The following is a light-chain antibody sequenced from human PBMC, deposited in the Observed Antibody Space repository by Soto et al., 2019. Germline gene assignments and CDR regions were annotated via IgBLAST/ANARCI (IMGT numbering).Light chain of an antibody. V-gene: IGKV1-33*01. CDR1: QDITNY. CDR3: QKYDNVPLT. J-gene: IGKJ4*01. CDR2: DAS. Sequence: IQMTESPCSLSASVGARVKITCKASQDITNYLNWYQQKPGKAPKLLIYDASNLETGVPSRFSGSGSGTDFTFTISSLQPEDIATYYCQKYDNVPLTFGGGTKVDIK.